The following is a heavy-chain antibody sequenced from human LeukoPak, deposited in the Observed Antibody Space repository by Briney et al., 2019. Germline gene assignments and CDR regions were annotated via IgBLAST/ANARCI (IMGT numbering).Heavy chain of an antibody. D-gene: IGHD2-2*01. CDR2: IYSGGST. Sequence: GGSLRLSCAASGFTVSTYYMTWVRQAPGKGLECVSVIYSGGSTYYADSVKGRFTVSRDNSKNTLYLQMSSLRAEDTAMYYCARGLGYCTSTTCLLPFGYWGQGTLVTVSS. CDR1: GFTVSTYY. V-gene: IGHV3-53*01. CDR3: ARGLGYCTSTTCLLPFGY. J-gene: IGHJ4*02.